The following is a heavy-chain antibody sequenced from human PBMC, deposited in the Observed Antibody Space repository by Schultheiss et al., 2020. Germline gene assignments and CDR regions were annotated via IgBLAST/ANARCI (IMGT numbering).Heavy chain of an antibody. CDR2: INPDSGGT. V-gene: IGHV1-2*06. J-gene: IGHJ6*02. CDR1: GYTFTGYN. CDR3: ARGPQAVYYYYGMDV. Sequence: ASVKVSCKASGYTFTGYNMHWVRQAPGQGLQWVGRINPDSGGTNYAQKFQGRVTMTRDTSISTAYMELSRLRSDDTAVYYCARGPQAVYYYYGMDVWGQGTTVTVSS.